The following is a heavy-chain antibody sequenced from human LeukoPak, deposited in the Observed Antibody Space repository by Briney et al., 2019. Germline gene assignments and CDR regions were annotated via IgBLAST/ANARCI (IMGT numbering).Heavy chain of an antibody. D-gene: IGHD3-10*01. V-gene: IGHV4-30-4*01. CDR3: ASTSKYIGSGRDDSFDI. CDR2: FSYSGGT. CDR1: GGSISTGGYY. J-gene: IGHJ3*02. Sequence: PSETLSLTCTVSGGSISTGGYYWSWIRQPPGKGLEWIGYFSYSGGTYYNPSLKSRVSISVDTSKSQFSLKMGSVTAADTAVYYCASTSKYIGSGRDDSFDIWGQGTMVTVSS.